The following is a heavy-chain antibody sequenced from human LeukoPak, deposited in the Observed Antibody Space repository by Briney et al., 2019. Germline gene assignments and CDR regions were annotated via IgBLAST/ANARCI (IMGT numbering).Heavy chain of an antibody. CDR2: IYSGGST. Sequence: GGSLRLSCAASGFTVSSNYMSWVRQAPGKGLEWVSVIYSGGSTYYADSVKGRFTISRDNSKNTLYLQMNSLRAEDTAVYYCAREGRIAAAGTRPWGQGTLVTVSS. V-gene: IGHV3-66*01. J-gene: IGHJ5*02. CDR3: AREGRIAAAGTRP. D-gene: IGHD6-13*01. CDR1: GFTVSSNY.